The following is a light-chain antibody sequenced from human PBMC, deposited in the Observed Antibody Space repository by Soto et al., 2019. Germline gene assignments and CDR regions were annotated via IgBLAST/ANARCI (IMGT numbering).Light chain of an antibody. CDR3: QHSYITPRT. CDR1: QSISNH. J-gene: IGKJ1*01. CDR2: AAS. V-gene: IGKV1-39*01. Sequence: DIQMTQSPSSLSASVGERVTITCRASQSISNHLNWYQQKPGKAPKLLIYAASSLQSGVPSRFSGSGSRTDFTLTISSLQPEDSATYYCQHSYITPRTFGQGTKVEIK.